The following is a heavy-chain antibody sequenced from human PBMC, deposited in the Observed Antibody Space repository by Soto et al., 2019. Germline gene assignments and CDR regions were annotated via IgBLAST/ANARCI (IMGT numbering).Heavy chain of an antibody. V-gene: IGHV1-8*01. CDR3: ARDMGNYGSSDY. CDR2: MNPNSGDT. J-gene: IGHJ4*02. Sequence: ASVKVSCKASGYTFTSYDINWVRQATGQGLEWMGWMNPNSGDTGYAQKLQGRVTMTTDTSTSTAYMELRSLRSDDTAVYYCARDMGNYGSSDYWGQGTLVTVSS. D-gene: IGHD3-10*01. CDR1: GYTFTSYD.